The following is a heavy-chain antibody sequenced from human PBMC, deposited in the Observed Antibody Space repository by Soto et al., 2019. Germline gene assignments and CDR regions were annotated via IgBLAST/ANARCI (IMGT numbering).Heavy chain of an antibody. CDR2: INAGSGNT. J-gene: IGHJ3*02. Sequence: QAQLVQSGAEMKKPGASVKVSCKATGYTFSAYTMNWVRQAPGQSLEWMGWINAGSGNTKYSQNFQARVSITRDTSATTFYMELTGLTSEDTAVYYCARDTETLGPRATDALDIWGQGTMVTVSS. D-gene: IGHD3-3*02. V-gene: IGHV1-3*01. CDR3: ARDTETLGPRATDALDI. CDR1: GYTFSAYT.